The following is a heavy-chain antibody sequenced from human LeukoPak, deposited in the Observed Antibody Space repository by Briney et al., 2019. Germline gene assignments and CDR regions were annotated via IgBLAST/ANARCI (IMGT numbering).Heavy chain of an antibody. CDR3: AGDKYGAYFDS. CDR1: GFTFSSYW. D-gene: IGHD4-17*01. J-gene: IGHJ4*02. V-gene: IGHV3-7*04. CDR2: INQDGSEK. Sequence: PGGSLRLSCAASGFTFSSYWMDWVRQAPGKGLEWVANINQDGSEKYYVDSVKGRFTISRDNAKNSLYLQMNSLRVEDTAVYYCAGDKYGAYFDSWGEGTLVSVSS.